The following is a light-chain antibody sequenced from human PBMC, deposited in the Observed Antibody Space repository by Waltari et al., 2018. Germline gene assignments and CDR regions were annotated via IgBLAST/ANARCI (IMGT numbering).Light chain of an antibody. V-gene: IGKV3-20*01. CDR3: QQFETSPPT. CDR2: ATS. Sequence: EVLLTQSPGALSMSPGDRAVISCRASQTVAKSNFAWYQQKVGQPPRPLLYATSVRASGVPERFSGSGSETDFTLTIDTLAPDDFVVYVCQQFETSPPTFGRGTKIE. J-gene: IGKJ1*01. CDR1: QTVAKSN.